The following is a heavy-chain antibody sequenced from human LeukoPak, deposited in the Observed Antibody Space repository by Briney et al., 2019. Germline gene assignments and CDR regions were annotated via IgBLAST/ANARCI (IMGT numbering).Heavy chain of an antibody. CDR3: ATPREQWLVREGFDY. CDR2: ISGSGGST. D-gene: IGHD6-19*01. J-gene: IGHJ4*02. V-gene: IGHV3-23*01. Sequence: HPGGSLRLSCAASGITFSSYGMSWVRQAPGKGLEWVSAISGSGGSTYYADSVKGRFTISRDNSKNTLYLQMNSLRAEDTAVYYCATPREQWLVREGFDYWGQGTLVTVSS. CDR1: GITFSSYG.